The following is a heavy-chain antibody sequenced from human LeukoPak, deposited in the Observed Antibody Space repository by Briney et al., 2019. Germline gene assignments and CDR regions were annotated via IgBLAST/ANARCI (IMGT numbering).Heavy chain of an antibody. J-gene: IGHJ4*02. Sequence: PGGSLRLSCAASGFTLSSYWVHWVRQAPGKGLVWLSRINSDGSITTYADSVKGRFTISRDNAKNTAYLQMDSLRAEDTALYYCARGGGGSEKFDCWGQGTLVTVSS. V-gene: IGHV3-74*01. CDR3: ARGGGGSEKFDC. D-gene: IGHD1-26*01. CDR2: INSDGSIT. CDR1: GFTLSSYW.